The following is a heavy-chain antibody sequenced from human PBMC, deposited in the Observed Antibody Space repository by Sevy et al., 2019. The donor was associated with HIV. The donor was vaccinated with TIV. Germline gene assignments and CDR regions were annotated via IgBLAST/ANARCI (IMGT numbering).Heavy chain of an antibody. D-gene: IGHD6-25*01. CDR2: IQYDGSNK. J-gene: IGHJ5*02. CDR1: GFTFSSYG. Sequence: GGSLRLSCAASGFTFSSYGMHWVRQAPGKGLEWVAFIQYDGSNKYYADSVKGRFTVSRDSSKNTLYLQLNSLRGQDTAVYYGAKDGTGFVAAPYNWFDPWGQGTLVTVSS. V-gene: IGHV3-30*02. CDR3: AKDGTGFVAAPYNWFDP.